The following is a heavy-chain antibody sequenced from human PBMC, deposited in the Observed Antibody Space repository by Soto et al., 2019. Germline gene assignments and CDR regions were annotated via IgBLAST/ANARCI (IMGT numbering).Heavy chain of an antibody. CDR3: ARDAYDILTGYYREGAGYYFDY. J-gene: IGHJ4*02. D-gene: IGHD3-9*01. CDR1: GYTFTSYY. V-gene: IGHV1-69*04. Sequence: SVKVSCKASGYTFTSYYMHWVRQAPGQGLEWMGRIIPILGIANYAQKFQGRVTITADKSTSTAYMELSSLRSEDTAVYYCARDAYDILTGYYREGAGYYFDYWGQGTLVTVS. CDR2: IIPILGIA.